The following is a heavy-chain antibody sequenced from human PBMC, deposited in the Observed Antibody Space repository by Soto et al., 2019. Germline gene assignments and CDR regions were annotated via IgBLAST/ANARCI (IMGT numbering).Heavy chain of an antibody. CDR3: AKDEGRLCYFDY. V-gene: IGHV3-30*18. J-gene: IGHJ4*02. D-gene: IGHD1-26*01. CDR2: ISYDGSNK. CDR1: GFTFSSYG. Sequence: QVQLVESGGGVVQPGRSLRLSCAASGFTFSSYGMHWVRQAPGKGLEWVAVISYDGSNKYYADSVKGRFTISRDNSKNTLYLQMNSLRAEDTAVYYWAKDEGRLCYFDYWGQGTLVTVSS.